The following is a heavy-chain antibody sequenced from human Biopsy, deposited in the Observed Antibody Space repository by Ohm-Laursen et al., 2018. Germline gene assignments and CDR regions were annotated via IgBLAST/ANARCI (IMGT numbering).Heavy chain of an antibody. Sequence: GASVKVSCKVSEYSVTDYFIHWVRHAPGQGFEWMGWINPKSGVANHAQNFQGRVSMTRDTSIHTVYLELNSLRSDDTAVYYCARDMTVTARPYYYSGVDVWGPGTRDTVSS. V-gene: IGHV1-2*02. J-gene: IGHJ6*02. CDR2: INPKSGVA. CDR3: ARDMTVTARPYYYSGVDV. D-gene: IGHD4-17*01. CDR1: EYSVTDYF.